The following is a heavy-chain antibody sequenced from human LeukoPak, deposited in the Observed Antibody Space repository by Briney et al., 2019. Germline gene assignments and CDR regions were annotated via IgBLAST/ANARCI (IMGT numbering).Heavy chain of an antibody. V-gene: IGHV4-4*02. Sequence: PSETLTLTCPVSAGSMTTSNWWSGVRQPPGKGLEWIGEIYHSGSTNYNPSLKSRVTISVDKSKNQFSLKLSSVTTAETAVYYCARLAVADMSDYWGQGTLVTVSS. CDR1: AGSMTTSNW. D-gene: IGHD6-19*01. J-gene: IGHJ4*02. CDR3: ARLAVADMSDY. CDR2: IYHSGST.